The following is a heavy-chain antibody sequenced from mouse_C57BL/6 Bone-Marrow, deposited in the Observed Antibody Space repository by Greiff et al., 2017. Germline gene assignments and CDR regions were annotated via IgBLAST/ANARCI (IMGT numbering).Heavy chain of an antibody. D-gene: IGHD2-3*01. CDR3: ARTIYDGYSTFAY. J-gene: IGHJ3*01. Sequence: QVQLQQPGAELVRPGTSVKLSCKASGYTFTSYWMHWVKQRPGQGLEWFGVIDPSDSYTNYNQKFKGKATLTVDTSSSTAYMQLSSLTSEDSAVYYCARTIYDGYSTFAYWGKGTLVTVSA. CDR1: GYTFTSYW. V-gene: IGHV1-59*01. CDR2: IDPSDSYT.